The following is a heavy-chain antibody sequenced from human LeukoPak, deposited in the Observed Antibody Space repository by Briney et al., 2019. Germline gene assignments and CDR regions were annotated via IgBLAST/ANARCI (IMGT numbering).Heavy chain of an antibody. CDR3: ARLRRIAASIDY. V-gene: IGHV4-39*01. CDR1: GGSISSSSYY. Sequence: PSETLSLTCTVSGGSISSSSYYWGWIRQPPGKGLEWIGSIYYSGSTYYNPSLKSRVTISVDASKNQFSLKLSSVTAADTAVYYCARLRRIAASIDYWGQGTLVTVSS. D-gene: IGHD6-13*01. CDR2: IYYSGST. J-gene: IGHJ4*02.